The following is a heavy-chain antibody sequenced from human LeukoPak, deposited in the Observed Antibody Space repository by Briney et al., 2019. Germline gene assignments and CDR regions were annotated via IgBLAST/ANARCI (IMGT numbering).Heavy chain of an antibody. Sequence: GGSLRLSCAASGFTVSSNYMSWVRQAPGKGLEWVSVIYSGGSTYYADSVKGRFTISRDNSKNTLYLQMNSPRAEDTAVYYCANPTVPAAIWDAFDIWGQGTMVTVSS. CDR3: ANPTVPAAIWDAFDI. V-gene: IGHV3-53*01. J-gene: IGHJ3*02. D-gene: IGHD2-2*02. CDR2: IYSGGST. CDR1: GFTVSSNY.